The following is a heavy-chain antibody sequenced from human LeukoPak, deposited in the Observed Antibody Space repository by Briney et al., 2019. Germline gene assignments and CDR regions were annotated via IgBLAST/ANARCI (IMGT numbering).Heavy chain of an antibody. CDR1: GFTFDMST. V-gene: IGHV3-7*01. J-gene: IGHJ4*02. Sequence: GGSLRLSCVVSGFTFDMSTMTWVRQAPGKGPEWVTKMKEDGTEIFYAGSVDGRFTISRDNSKNSLYLQMNSLRVEDTAVYYCATGGAPGGRFENWGQGTLVTVSS. CDR2: MKEDGTEI. D-gene: IGHD3-16*01. CDR3: ATGGAPGGRFEN.